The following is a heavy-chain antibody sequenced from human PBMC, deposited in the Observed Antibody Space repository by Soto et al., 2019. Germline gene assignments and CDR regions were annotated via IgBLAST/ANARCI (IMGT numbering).Heavy chain of an antibody. CDR2: ISYDGSNK. CDR1: GFTFSSYA. Sequence: PGGSLRLSCAASGFTFSSYAMHWVRQAPGKGLEWVAVISYDGSNKYYADSVKGRFTISRDNSKNTLYLQMNSLRAEDTAVYYRARVKVNVGGNTHPVDYWGQGTLVTVSS. D-gene: IGHD2-15*01. CDR3: ARVKVNVGGNTHPVDY. V-gene: IGHV3-30-3*01. J-gene: IGHJ4*02.